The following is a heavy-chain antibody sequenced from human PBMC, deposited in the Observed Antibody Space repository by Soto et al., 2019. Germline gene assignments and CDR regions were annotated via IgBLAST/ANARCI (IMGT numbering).Heavy chain of an antibody. CDR2: IYYSGST. D-gene: IGHD3-22*01. V-gene: IGHV4-31*03. J-gene: IGHJ5*02. Sequence: TLSLTCTVSGGSISSGGYYWSWIRQHPGKGLEWIGYIYYSGSTYYNPSLKSRVTISVDTSKNQFSLKLSSVTAADTAVYYCPRGDAYDGGWFDPWGQGTLVTVYS. CDR1: GGSISSGGYY. CDR3: PRGDAYDGGWFDP.